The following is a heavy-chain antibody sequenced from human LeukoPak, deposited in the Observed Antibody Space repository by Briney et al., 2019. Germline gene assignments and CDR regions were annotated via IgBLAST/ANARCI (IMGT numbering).Heavy chain of an antibody. D-gene: IGHD2-21*01. J-gene: IGHJ4*03. CDR1: GFTFGDYA. Sequence: GGPLRLSCTASGFTFGDYAMSWVRQAPGKGLEWVGLIRSKAYGGTTEYAASVKGRFTISSDDSTCIAYLQMNSLITEDTVVYCCTRDGRSVVVISLFDYWGDRAPGTASS. CDR3: TRDGRSVVVISLFDY. CDR2: IRSKAYGGTT. V-gene: IGHV3-49*04.